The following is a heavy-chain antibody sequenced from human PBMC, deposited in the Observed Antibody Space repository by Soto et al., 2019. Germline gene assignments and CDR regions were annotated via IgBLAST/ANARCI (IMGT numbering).Heavy chain of an antibody. Sequence: QVQLQESGPGLVKPSGTLSLTCAVSGGSISSSNWWSWVRQPPGKGLEWIGEIYHSGSTNYNPSLKSRVNISVDKSKNQFCLKLSSVTAADTAVYYCARGSGVRGYSYGPIDYWGQGTLVTVSS. CDR3: ARGSGVRGYSYGPIDY. J-gene: IGHJ4*02. D-gene: IGHD5-18*01. V-gene: IGHV4-4*02. CDR1: GGSISSSNW. CDR2: IYHSGST.